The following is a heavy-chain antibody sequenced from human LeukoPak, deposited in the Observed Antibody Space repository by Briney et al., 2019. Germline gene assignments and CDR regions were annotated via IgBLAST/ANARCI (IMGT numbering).Heavy chain of an antibody. V-gene: IGHV3-21*01. CDR1: GFTFSSYS. CDR2: ISSSSSYI. D-gene: IGHD5-18*01. CDR3: ARDTGAGGPSYGYVRPFDY. Sequence: GGSLRLSCAASGFTFSSYSMNWVRQAPGKGLEWVSSISSSSSYIYYADSVKGRFTISRDNAKNSLYLQMNSLRAEDTAVYYCARDTGAGGPSYGYVRPFDYWGQGTLVTVSS. J-gene: IGHJ4*02.